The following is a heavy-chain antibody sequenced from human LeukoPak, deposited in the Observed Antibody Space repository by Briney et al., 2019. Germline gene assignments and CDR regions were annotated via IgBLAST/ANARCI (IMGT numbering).Heavy chain of an antibody. CDR3: ARLGPASSGWPESFDY. CDR2: LKRDGSEK. V-gene: IGHV3-7*03. J-gene: IGHJ4*02. Sequence: GSLRLSCSASGFTFNSYWMNWVRPAPGKGLEWVANLKRDGSEKYYVDSVKGRFTISRDNAKNSLDLQMNSLRVEDTAVYYCARLGPASSGWPESFDYWGQGTLVTVSS. D-gene: IGHD6-19*01. CDR1: GFTFNSYW.